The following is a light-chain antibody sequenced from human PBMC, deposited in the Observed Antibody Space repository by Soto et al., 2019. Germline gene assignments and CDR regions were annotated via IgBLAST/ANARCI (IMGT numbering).Light chain of an antibody. V-gene: IGLV2-11*01. Sequence: QSALTQPRSVSGSPGQSLTISCTGTSSDVGGYNYVSWYQQHPGKAPKLMIYDVSKRPSGVPDRFSGSKSGNTASLTISGLQAEDEADYYCCSYAGSYTFGGVFGGGTKLTVL. CDR3: CSYAGSYTFGGV. J-gene: IGLJ2*01. CDR1: SSDVGGYNY. CDR2: DVS.